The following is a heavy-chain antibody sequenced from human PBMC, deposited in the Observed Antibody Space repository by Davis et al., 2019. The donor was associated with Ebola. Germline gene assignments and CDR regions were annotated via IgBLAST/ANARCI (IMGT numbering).Heavy chain of an antibody. CDR1: GFTFSSYA. J-gene: IGHJ4*02. Sequence: GESLKISCEVSGFTFSSYAMSWVRQAPGKGLQWVSGINDIGGNPQHADSVKGRFTISRDNAKNSLSLQMNSLTTEDTALYYCARDKDWGSIDYWGQGTLVTVSS. D-gene: IGHD7-27*01. CDR2: INDIGGNP. CDR3: ARDKDWGSIDY. V-gene: IGHV3-23*01.